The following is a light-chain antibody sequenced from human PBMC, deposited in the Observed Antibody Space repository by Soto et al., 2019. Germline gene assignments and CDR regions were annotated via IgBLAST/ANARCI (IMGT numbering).Light chain of an antibody. Sequence: RASQGVSIYLAWYQQKLGKAPKVLIYGASTLQAGVPSRFSGSGSGTDFTLTISSLETEDFAVYYCQQYGSSQTFGQGTRLEIK. CDR2: GAS. J-gene: IGKJ5*01. CDR3: QQYGSSQT. CDR1: QGVSIY. V-gene: IGKV1-8*01.